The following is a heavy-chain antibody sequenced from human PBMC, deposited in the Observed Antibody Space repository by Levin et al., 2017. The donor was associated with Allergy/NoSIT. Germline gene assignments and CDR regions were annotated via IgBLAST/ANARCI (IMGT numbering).Heavy chain of an antibody. CDR2: VNGDGSTT. V-gene: IGHV3-74*03. Sequence: PGGSLRLSCAASGFTFSSYWMHWVRQAPGKGLVWVSRVNGDGSTTTYAVSVKGRFTISRDNARNTLYLQMNSLRAEDTAVYYCATRLAIPSSTFDYWGQGTLVTVSS. CDR3: ATRLAIPSSTFDY. J-gene: IGHJ4*02. CDR1: GFTFSSYW. D-gene: IGHD2-2*01.